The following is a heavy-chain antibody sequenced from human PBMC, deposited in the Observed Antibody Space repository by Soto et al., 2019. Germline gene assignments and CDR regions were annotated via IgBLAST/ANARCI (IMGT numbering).Heavy chain of an antibody. CDR1: GGALGSYY. Sequence: TXATLSLTCTIAGGALGSYYWSWIRQPPGEGLEWIGDVDYSGITFYKASLKSRVTISVDTSKKQFSLRLTSVTAADSAVYYCAKAYYASGCPTCPTFDYWGQGILVTVSS. J-gene: IGHJ4*02. CDR2: VDYSGIT. D-gene: IGHD6-19*01. V-gene: IGHV4-59*01. CDR3: AKAYYASGCPTCPTFDY.